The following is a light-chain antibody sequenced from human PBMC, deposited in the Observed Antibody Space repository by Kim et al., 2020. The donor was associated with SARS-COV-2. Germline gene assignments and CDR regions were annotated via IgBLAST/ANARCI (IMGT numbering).Light chain of an antibody. V-gene: IGLV3-1*01. CDR2: QDT. CDR1: KFWDKY. CDR3: QTWDSSTVV. Sequence: VSPGQPASRTCSEDKFWDKYACWYQQKPGQSPVLVIYQDTKRPSGIPERFSGSNSGNTATLTISGTQAIDEADYYCQTWDSSTVVFGGGTQLTVL. J-gene: IGLJ2*01.